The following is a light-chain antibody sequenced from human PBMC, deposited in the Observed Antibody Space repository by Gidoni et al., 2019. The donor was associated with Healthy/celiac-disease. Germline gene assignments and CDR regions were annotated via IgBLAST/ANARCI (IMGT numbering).Light chain of an antibody. V-gene: IGKV1-39*01. CDR2: AAS. CDR1: QSISSY. J-gene: IGKJ5*01. Sequence: DIQMTQSPSSLSASVGDRVTITCRASQSISSYLNWYQQKPEKAPKLLIYAASSLQSGVPSRVSGSVSGTDITLTISSLQPEDFATYYCQQRYSTSITFGQGTRLEIK. CDR3: QQRYSTSIT.